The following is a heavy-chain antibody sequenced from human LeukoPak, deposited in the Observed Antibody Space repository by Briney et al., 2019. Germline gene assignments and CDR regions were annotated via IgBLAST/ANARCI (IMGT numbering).Heavy chain of an antibody. J-gene: IGHJ4*02. D-gene: IGHD2-15*01. CDR3: AKDPIVVVVAATGDY. CDR2: ITATGGST. CDR1: GFTFSSYG. V-gene: IGHV3-23*01. Sequence: GGSLRLSCAASGFTFSSYGMSWVRQAPGKGLEWVSGITATGGSTYYADSVKGRFTISRDNSKNTLYLQMKSLRAEDTAVYYCAKDPIVVVVAATGDYWGQGTLVTVSS.